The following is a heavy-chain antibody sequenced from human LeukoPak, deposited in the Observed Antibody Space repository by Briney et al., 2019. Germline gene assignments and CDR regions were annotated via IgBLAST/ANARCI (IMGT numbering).Heavy chain of an antibody. D-gene: IGHD1-26*01. CDR2: INPDSGGT. J-gene: IGHJ4*02. V-gene: IGHV1-2*02. CDR3: AREALGRIAASPDDF. CDR1: GYTFIDYY. Sequence: GASVKVSCKASGYTFIDYYIHWVRQAPGQGLEWMGWINPDSGGTNYAQKFQGRVTMTRDTSINTAYMELSRLRSDDTAVYFCAREALGRIAASPDDFWGQGTLVTVSS.